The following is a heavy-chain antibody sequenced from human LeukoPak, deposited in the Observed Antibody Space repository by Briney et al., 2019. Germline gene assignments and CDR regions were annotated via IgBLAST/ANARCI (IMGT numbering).Heavy chain of an antibody. V-gene: IGHV4-39*01. CDR1: GGSISTISYY. CDR3: ARLGYDSSTSWFDC. J-gene: IGHJ4*02. D-gene: IGHD3-22*01. CDR2: IYYRGST. Sequence: SETLSLTCTVSGGSISTISYYWGWIRQPPGKGLEWIGSIYYRGSTYYNPSLKSRVTISVDTSKNQFSLRLSSVTAADTAAYYCARLGYDSSTSWFDCWGQGTLVTVSS.